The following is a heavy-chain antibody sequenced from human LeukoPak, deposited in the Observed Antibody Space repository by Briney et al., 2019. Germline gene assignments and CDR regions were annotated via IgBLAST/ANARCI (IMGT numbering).Heavy chain of an antibody. Sequence: GGSLRLSCAASGFTFSTFGMNWVRQAPGKGLEWVSSISSSSSNTYYADSVKGRFTISRDNAKTSLYLQMNSLRAEDTAVYYCARGDYGDFVFDYWGQGTLVTVSS. J-gene: IGHJ4*02. CDR1: GFTFSTFG. CDR2: ISSSSSNT. V-gene: IGHV3-21*01. D-gene: IGHD4-17*01. CDR3: ARGDYGDFVFDY.